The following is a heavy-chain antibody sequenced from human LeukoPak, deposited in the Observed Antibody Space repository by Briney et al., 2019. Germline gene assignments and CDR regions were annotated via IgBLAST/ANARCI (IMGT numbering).Heavy chain of an antibody. CDR3: AKGGYCSSTSCYGYFDS. V-gene: IGHV3-23*01. CDR1: GFTFSGNA. CDR2: ISISGGST. J-gene: IGHJ4*02. Sequence: GGSLRLSCAASGFTFSGNAMSWVRQAPGKGLEWVSAISISGGSTYYADSVKGRFTISRDNSENTVYLQMNSLRVEDTAVYYCAKGGYCSSTSCYGYFDSWGQGTLVTVSS. D-gene: IGHD2-2*01.